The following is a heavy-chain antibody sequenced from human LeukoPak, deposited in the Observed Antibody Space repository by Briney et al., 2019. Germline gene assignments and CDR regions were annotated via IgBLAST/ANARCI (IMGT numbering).Heavy chain of an antibody. CDR1: GFTLSGSA. V-gene: IGHV3-73*01. CDR3: TRHRSWFITMVRGGYYMDV. CDR2: IRSKANSYAT. D-gene: IGHD3-10*01. Sequence: GESLKLSCAASGFTLSGSAMHWVRQASGKGLEWVGRIRSKANSYATAYAASVKGRFTISRDDSKNTAYLQMNSLKTEDTAVYYCTRHRSWFITMVRGGYYMDVWGKGTTVTVSS. J-gene: IGHJ6*03.